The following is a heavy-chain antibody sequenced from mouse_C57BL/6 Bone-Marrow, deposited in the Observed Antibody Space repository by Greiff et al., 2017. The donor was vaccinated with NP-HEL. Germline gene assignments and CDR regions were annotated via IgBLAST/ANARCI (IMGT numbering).Heavy chain of an antibody. D-gene: IGHD1-1*01. Sequence: VQLKQSGPVLVKPGASVKMSCKASGYTFTDYYMNWVKQSHGKSLEWIGVINPYNGGTSYNQKFKGKATLTVDKSSSTAYMELNSLTSEDSAVYYCARSAFITTVVATPYYAMDYWGQGTSVTVSS. V-gene: IGHV1-19*01. CDR3: ARSAFITTVVATPYYAMDY. CDR2: INPYNGGT. CDR1: GYTFTDYY. J-gene: IGHJ4*01.